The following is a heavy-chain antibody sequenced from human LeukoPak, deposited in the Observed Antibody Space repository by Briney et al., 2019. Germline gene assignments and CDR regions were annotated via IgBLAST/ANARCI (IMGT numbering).Heavy chain of an antibody. Sequence: GGSLRLSCAASGFTFSSYGMHWVRQAPGKGLEWVAVISYDGSNKYYADSVKGRFTISRDDSKNTLYLQMNSLRAEDTAVYYCAKDRRDGYNYFDYWGQGTLVTVSS. D-gene: IGHD5-24*01. V-gene: IGHV3-30*18. CDR1: GFTFSSYG. CDR2: ISYDGSNK. J-gene: IGHJ4*02. CDR3: AKDRRDGYNYFDY.